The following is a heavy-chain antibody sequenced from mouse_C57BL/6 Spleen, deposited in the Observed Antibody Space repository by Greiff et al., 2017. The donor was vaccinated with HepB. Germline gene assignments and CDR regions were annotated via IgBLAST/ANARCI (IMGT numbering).Heavy chain of an antibody. CDR3: TYDYDGAMDY. D-gene: IGHD2-4*01. Sequence: LVESGAELVRPGASVTLSCKASGYTFTDYEMHWVKQTPVHGLEWIGAIDPETGGTAYNQKFKGKAILTADKSSSTAYMELRSLTSEDSAVYYCTYDYDGAMDYWGQGTSVTVSS. CDR1: GYTFTDYE. CDR2: IDPETGGT. J-gene: IGHJ4*01. V-gene: IGHV1-15*01.